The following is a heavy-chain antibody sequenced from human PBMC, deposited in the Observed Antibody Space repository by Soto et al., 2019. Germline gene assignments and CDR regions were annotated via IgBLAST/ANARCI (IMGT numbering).Heavy chain of an antibody. Sequence: GGSLRLSCAASGFTFSSYGMHWVRQTPGKGLEWVAFIWHDGGNKFYAESVKGRFTISRDNSKNTLYLQMTSLSAEDTAMYYCARDGDVNTGFGKDYWGQGTLVTVSS. CDR3: ARDGDVNTGFGKDY. J-gene: IGHJ4*02. CDR1: GFTFSSYG. D-gene: IGHD3-16*01. V-gene: IGHV3-33*01. CDR2: IWHDGGNK.